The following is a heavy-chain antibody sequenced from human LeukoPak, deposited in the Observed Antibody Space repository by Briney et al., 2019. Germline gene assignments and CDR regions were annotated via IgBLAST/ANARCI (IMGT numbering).Heavy chain of an antibody. CDR2: IIPILGIA. CDR3: ARILESSWYDAFDI. Sequence: SVKVSCKASGGTFSSYAISWVRQASGQGLEWMGRIIPILGIANYAQKFQGRVTITADKSTSTAYMELSSLRSEDTAVYYCARILESSWYDAFDIWGQGTMVTVSS. CDR1: GGTFSSYA. J-gene: IGHJ3*02. V-gene: IGHV1-69*04. D-gene: IGHD6-13*01.